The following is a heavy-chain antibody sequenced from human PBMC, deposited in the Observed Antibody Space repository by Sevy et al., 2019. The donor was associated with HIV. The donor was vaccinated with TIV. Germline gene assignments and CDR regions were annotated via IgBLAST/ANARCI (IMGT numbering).Heavy chain of an antibody. CDR3: ARPSGGRGAQLDY. CDR2: ISGSGGST. Sequence: GGSLRLSCAASGFTFSSYAMSWVRQAPGKGLEWVSAISGSGGSTYYADSVKGRFTISRDNPKNTLYLQMNSLRAEDTAVYYCARPSGGRGAQLDYWGQGTLVTVSS. CDR1: GFTFSSYA. J-gene: IGHJ4*02. V-gene: IGHV3-23*01. D-gene: IGHD3-10*01.